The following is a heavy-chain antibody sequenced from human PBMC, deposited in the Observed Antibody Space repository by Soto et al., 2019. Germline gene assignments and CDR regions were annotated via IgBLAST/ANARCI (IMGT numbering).Heavy chain of an antibody. Sequence: ASVKVSCKASGYSFTSYDINWVRQAAGQGLEWMGWLNTNSGRTGYAQKFQGRVTMTMDTSTSTAYMELSSLRSEDTAVYYCASIIGPGRDYYYGMDVWGQGTTVTVS. CDR1: GYSFTSYD. D-gene: IGHD7-27*01. V-gene: IGHV1-8*01. J-gene: IGHJ6*02. CDR3: ASIIGPGRDYYYGMDV. CDR2: LNTNSGRT.